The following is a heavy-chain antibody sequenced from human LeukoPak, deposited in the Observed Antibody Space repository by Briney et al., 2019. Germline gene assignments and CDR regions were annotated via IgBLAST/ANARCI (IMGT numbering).Heavy chain of an antibody. CDR1: GGSISSYY. D-gene: IGHD3-16*01. J-gene: IGHJ4*02. CDR2: IYYSGST. V-gene: IGHV4-59*01. CDR3: ARSEEFGGYLDY. Sequence: SETLSLTCTVSGGSISSYYWSWIRQPPGKGLEWIGYIYYSGSTNYNPSLKSRVTISVDTSKNQFSLKLSSVTAADTAVYYCARSEEFGGYLDYWGQGTLVTVSS.